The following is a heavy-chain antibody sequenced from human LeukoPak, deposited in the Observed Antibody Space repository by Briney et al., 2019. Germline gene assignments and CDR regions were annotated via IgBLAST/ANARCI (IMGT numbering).Heavy chain of an antibody. J-gene: IGHJ4*02. Sequence: PGGSLRLSCAASGFTFSTYSMNWVRQAPGKGLEWVSSISSSGSYIYYADSLKGRFTISRDYAKKSLDLQMNSLRAEDTAVYYCARCSGVFGSSGYWGQGTLVTVSS. CDR2: ISSSGSYI. CDR1: GFTFSTYS. V-gene: IGHV3-21*01. CDR3: ARCSGVFGSSGY. D-gene: IGHD6-6*01.